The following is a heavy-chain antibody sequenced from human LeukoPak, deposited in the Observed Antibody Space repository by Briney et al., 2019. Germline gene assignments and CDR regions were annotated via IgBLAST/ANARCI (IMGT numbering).Heavy chain of an antibody. D-gene: IGHD1-26*01. J-gene: IGHJ4*02. V-gene: IGHV1-69*06. Sequence: GALVKVSCKASGYTITNNYMHWVRQAPGQGLEWMGGIIPIFGTANYAQKFQGRVTITADKSTSTAYMELSSLRSEDTAVYYCARDEGWELEWGQGTLVTVSS. CDR2: IIPIFGTA. CDR1: GYTITNNY. CDR3: ARDEGWELE.